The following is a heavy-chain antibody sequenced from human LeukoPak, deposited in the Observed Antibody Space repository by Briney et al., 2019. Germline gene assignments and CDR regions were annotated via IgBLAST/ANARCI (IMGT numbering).Heavy chain of an antibody. D-gene: IGHD1-26*01. J-gene: IGHJ4*02. CDR2: IYHSGST. V-gene: IGHV4-4*02. Sequence: SETLSLTCAVSGGSISSSNWWSWVRQPPGKGLEWIGEIYHSGSTNYNPSLKSRVTISVDKSKNQFSLKLSSVTAADTAVYYCARYSGSYPYYFDYWGQGTLVTVSS. CDR3: ARYSGSYPYYFDY. CDR1: GGSISSSNW.